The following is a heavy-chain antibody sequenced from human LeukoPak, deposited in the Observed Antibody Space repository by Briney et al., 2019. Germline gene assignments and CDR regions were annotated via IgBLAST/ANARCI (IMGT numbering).Heavy chain of an antibody. CDR3: AREDDILTGDFDY. J-gene: IGHJ4*02. D-gene: IGHD3-9*01. CDR2: INPNSGGT. V-gene: IGHV1-2*02. CDR1: GYTFTGYY. Sequence: ASVKVSCKASGYTFTGYYMHWVRQAPGQGLEWMGWINPNSGGTNYAQKFQGRVTMTRDTSISTAYMELSRLRSGDTAVYYCAREDDILTGDFDYWGQGTLVTVSS.